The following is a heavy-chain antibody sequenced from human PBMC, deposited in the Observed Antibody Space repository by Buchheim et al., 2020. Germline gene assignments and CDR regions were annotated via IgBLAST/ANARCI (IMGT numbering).Heavy chain of an antibody. Sequence: QVQLQESGPGLVKPSQTLSLTCTVSAGSIISGDYYWSWIRQPPGKGLEWIGYIYYSGSTYYNPSLKSRVTISVDTSKNQFYLKLSSVTAADTAVYYCGGGYCSSTSCYMGLDYWGQGTL. J-gene: IGHJ4*02. CDR3: GGGYCSSTSCYMGLDY. D-gene: IGHD2-2*02. V-gene: IGHV4-30-4*01. CDR1: AGSIISGDYY. CDR2: IYYSGST.